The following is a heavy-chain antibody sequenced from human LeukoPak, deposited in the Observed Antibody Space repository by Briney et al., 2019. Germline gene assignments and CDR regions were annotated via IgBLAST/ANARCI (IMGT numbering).Heavy chain of an antibody. V-gene: IGHV4-59*12. Sequence: NPSETLSLTCTVSGGSISNYYWSWIRQPPGKGLEWIGSIYYSGSTYYNPSLKSRVTISVDTSKNQFSLKLSSVTAADTAVYYCARDQVGATNNAFDIWGQGTMVTVSS. D-gene: IGHD1-26*01. CDR2: IYYSGST. CDR3: ARDQVGATNNAFDI. CDR1: GGSISNYY. J-gene: IGHJ3*02.